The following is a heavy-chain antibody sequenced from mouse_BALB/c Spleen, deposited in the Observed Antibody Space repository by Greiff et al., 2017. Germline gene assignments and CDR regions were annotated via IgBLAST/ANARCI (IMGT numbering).Heavy chain of an antibody. CDR2: ISDGGSYT. Sequence: DVQLVESGGGLVKPGGSLKLSCAASGFTFSDYYMYWVRQTPEKRLEWVATISDGGSYTYYPDSVKGRFTISRDNAKNNLYLQMSSLKSEDTAMYYCARARSSSWYFDVWGAGTTVTVSS. D-gene: IGHD1-1*01. V-gene: IGHV5-4*02. CDR3: ARARSSSWYFDV. CDR1: GFTFSDYY. J-gene: IGHJ1*01.